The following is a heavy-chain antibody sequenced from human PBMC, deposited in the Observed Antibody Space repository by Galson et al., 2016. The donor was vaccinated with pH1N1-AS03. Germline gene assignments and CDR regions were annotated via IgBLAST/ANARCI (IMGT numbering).Heavy chain of an antibody. V-gene: IGHV4-38-2*01. CDR1: DYSITGVYY. Sequence: SETLSLTCAVSDYSITGVYYWGWIRQPPGKGLEWIGTISQSGSPYYNPSLRSRLTMSIDTSKSQFSLKMSSVTAADTAVYYCARLPYYGSGSFPDLWGQGTLVSVSS. D-gene: IGHD3-10*01. CDR2: ISQSGSP. CDR3: ARLPYYGSGSFPDL. J-gene: IGHJ5*02.